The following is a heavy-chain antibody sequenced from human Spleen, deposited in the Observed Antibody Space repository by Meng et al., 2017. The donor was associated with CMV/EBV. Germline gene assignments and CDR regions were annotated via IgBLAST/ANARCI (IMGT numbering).Heavy chain of an antibody. J-gene: IGHJ4*02. V-gene: IGHV4-34*01. CDR2: VNHSGTT. CDR3: ARAEPSVTGGDY. CDR1: GGSFSDYY. Sequence: SETLSLTCAVYGGSFSDYYWSWIRQPPGKGLEWIGEVNHSGTTNYNPSLKSRVAISVDTSKNQFSLKLSSVTAADTAVYYCARAEPSVTGGDYWGQGTLVTVSS. D-gene: IGHD6-19*01.